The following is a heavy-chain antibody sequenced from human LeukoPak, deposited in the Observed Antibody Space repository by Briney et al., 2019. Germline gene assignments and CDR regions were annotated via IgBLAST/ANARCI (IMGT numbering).Heavy chain of an antibody. CDR3: ARGTPAAYDL. D-gene: IGHD2-2*01. CDR1: GGSISSGSYY. Sequence: SQTLSLTCTVSGGSISSGSYYWSWIRQPAGKGLEWIGRIYTSGSTNYNPSLKSRVTISVDTPKNQFSLKLSSVTAADTAVYYCARGTPAAYDLWGRGTLVTVSS. V-gene: IGHV4-61*02. J-gene: IGHJ2*01. CDR2: IYTSGST.